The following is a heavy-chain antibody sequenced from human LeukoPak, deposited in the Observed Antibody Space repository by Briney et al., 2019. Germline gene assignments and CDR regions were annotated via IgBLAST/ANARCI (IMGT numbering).Heavy chain of an antibody. CDR2: ISYSGST. CDR3: ARDLLPDCSNGVCPIIDL. CDR1: GGSITSHY. Sequence: SGTLSLICTVSGGSITSHYWSWIRRPPGKGLEWIGHISYSGSTKYNPSIKSRVAISIGTSKKQFSLQLSSVTAADTAEYYWARDLLPDCSNGVCPIIDLWGKGTTVVVSS. J-gene: IGHJ6*04. D-gene: IGHD2-8*01. V-gene: IGHV4-59*11.